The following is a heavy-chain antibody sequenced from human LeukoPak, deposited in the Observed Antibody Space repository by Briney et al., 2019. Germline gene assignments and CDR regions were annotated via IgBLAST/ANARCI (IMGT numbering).Heavy chain of an antibody. Sequence: GASVKVSCKASGYTFTTYGIYWVRQAPGQGLEWMGWINTDTGNPTCAQGFTGRFVFSLDTSVNTAYLQISSLKAEDTAVYYCARGIGIGVVLMVHGNMDVWGKGTTVTVSS. D-gene: IGHD2-8*01. V-gene: IGHV7-4-1*02. J-gene: IGHJ6*03. CDR1: GYTFTTYG. CDR3: ARGIGIGVVLMVHGNMDV. CDR2: INTDTGNP.